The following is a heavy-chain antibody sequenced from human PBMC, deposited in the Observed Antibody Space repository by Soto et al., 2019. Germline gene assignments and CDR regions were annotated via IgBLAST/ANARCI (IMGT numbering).Heavy chain of an antibody. D-gene: IGHD6-19*01. J-gene: IGHJ4*02. V-gene: IGHV3-30-3*01. CDR3: ATDPGSGWSPFDY. CDR1: GFTFNTYT. Sequence: QVQLVESGGGVVQPGRSLRLSCAASGFTFNTYTMHWVRQTPGKGLEWMALISFDGTNKYYADSVKGRFTISRDNSKNTLFLQMNSLRPEDTAVYYCATDPGSGWSPFDYWCQGTLVSFSS. CDR2: ISFDGTNK.